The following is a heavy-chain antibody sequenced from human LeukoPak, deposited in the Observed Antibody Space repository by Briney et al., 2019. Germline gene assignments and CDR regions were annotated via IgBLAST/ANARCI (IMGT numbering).Heavy chain of an antibody. CDR1: GFTFSSYS. Sequence: GGSLRLSCAASGFTFSSYSMNWVRQAPGKGLEWVSSISSSSSYIYYADSVKGRFTISRDNAKNSLYLQMNSLRAEDTAVYYCARVRGSDTQTDAFDIWGQGTMVTVSS. CDR3: ARVRGSDTQTDAFDI. CDR2: ISSSSSYI. V-gene: IGHV3-21*01. J-gene: IGHJ3*02. D-gene: IGHD3-16*01.